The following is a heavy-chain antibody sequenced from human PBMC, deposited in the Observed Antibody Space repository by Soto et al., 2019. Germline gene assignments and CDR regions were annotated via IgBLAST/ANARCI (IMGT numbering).Heavy chain of an antibody. Sequence: EVQLVESGGGSVQPGGSLRLSCAASGFTFSNSSMNWVRQAPGKGLEWVSYISSSSSTIYCADSVKGRFTISRDNAKNSLYLQMYSLRDDDTAVYYCARLYGSGTWYFDYWGQGTLVTVSS. V-gene: IGHV3-48*02. CDR3: ARLYGSGTWYFDY. CDR1: GFTFSNSS. J-gene: IGHJ4*02. CDR2: ISSSSSTI. D-gene: IGHD3-10*01.